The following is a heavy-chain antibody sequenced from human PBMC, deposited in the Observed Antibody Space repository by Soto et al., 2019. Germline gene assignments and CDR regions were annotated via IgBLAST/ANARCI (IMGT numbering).Heavy chain of an antibody. Sequence: PGGSLRLSCAASGFPFDSHSMHWVRQAPGKGLEWVAVIAYDGDKTFYADSVKGRFTISRDNSKDTLWLQMNSLRGEDTAVYYCVRILGVNQNFPLYYRMDVWGQGTAVTVSS. D-gene: IGHD3-10*01. CDR3: VRILGVNQNFPLYYRMDV. CDR1: GFPFDSHS. J-gene: IGHJ6*02. CDR2: IAYDGDKT. V-gene: IGHV3-30-3*01.